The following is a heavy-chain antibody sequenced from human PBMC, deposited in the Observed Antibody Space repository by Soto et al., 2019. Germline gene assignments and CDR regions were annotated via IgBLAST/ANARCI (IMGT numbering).Heavy chain of an antibody. D-gene: IGHD1-1*01. V-gene: IGHV3-48*02. Sequence: PGGSLRLSCAASGFTFSSYSMNWVRQVPGKGLEWVSYISSSSSTIYYADSVKGRFTISRDNAKNSLYLQMNSLRDEDTAVYYCAREITLYNWNVEGYYGMDVWGQGTTVTVSS. CDR2: ISSSSSTI. J-gene: IGHJ6*02. CDR1: GFTFSSYS. CDR3: AREITLYNWNVEGYYGMDV.